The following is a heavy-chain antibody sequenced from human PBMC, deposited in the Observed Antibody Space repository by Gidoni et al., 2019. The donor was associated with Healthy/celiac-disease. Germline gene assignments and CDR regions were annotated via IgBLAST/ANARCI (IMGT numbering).Heavy chain of an antibody. D-gene: IGHD6-13*01. J-gene: IGHJ4*02. CDR2: TRNKANSYTT. Sequence: EVQLVESGGGLCQPGGSLRLSSADSGLTVSDTSLDLVRQAPGKGLGSFGRTRNKANSYTTEYAASVKGRFTISRDDSKNSLYLQMNSLKTEDTAVYYCAREGGGIAAAGQFDYWGQGTLVTVSS. CDR1: GLTVSDTS. V-gene: IGHV3-72*01. CDR3: AREGGGIAAAGQFDY.